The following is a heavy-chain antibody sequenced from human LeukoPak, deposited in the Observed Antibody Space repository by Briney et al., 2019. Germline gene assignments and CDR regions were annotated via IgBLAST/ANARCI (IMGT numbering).Heavy chain of an antibody. Sequence: GGSLRLSCAASGFTFSSYAMHWVRQAPGKGLEWVALISYDGSNKYHADSVKGRFTISRDNSKNTLYLQMNSLRGEDTAVYYCARGGAPDYYDSSGYLRAFDIWGQGTMVTVSS. V-gene: IGHV3-30*04. CDR1: GFTFSSYA. J-gene: IGHJ3*02. CDR2: ISYDGSNK. CDR3: ARGGAPDYYDSSGYLRAFDI. D-gene: IGHD3-22*01.